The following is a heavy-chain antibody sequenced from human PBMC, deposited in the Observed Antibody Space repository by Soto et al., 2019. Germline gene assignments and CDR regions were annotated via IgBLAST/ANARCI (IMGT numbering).Heavy chain of an antibody. J-gene: IGHJ4*02. CDR3: GRDLHIAAADN. V-gene: IGHV3-48*04. D-gene: IGHD6-13*01. Sequence: EVQLVESGGGSVQPGGSLTLSCVASGLSFGDYGMNWVRQAPGQGLEWIAYITGTSYTIDYADSVKGRFTISRDNAKNTVYLQMSSLRVDDTAVYYCGRDLHIAAADNWGQGTLVTVSS. CDR2: ITGTSYTI. CDR1: GLSFGDYG.